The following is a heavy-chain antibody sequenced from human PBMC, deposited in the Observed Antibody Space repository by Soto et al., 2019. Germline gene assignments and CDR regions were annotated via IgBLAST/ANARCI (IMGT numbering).Heavy chain of an antibody. CDR2: IYYSGNT. J-gene: IGHJ3*02. Sequence: PSETLSLTCTVSSGSISSSSSYWGWIRQPPGKGLEWIGSIYYSGNTYYNPSLKSRVTISVDKSKNQFSLKLSSVTAADTAVYYCAKTKGEYGANGAFDIWGQGTRVTVSS. CDR3: AKTKGEYGANGAFDI. D-gene: IGHD4-17*01. V-gene: IGHV4-39*07. CDR1: SGSISSSSSY.